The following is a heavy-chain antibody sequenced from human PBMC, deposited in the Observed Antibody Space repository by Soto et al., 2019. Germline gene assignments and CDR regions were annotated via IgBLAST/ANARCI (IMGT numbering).Heavy chain of an antibody. J-gene: IGHJ4*02. CDR1: GFTFSSYS. Sequence: GGSLRLSCAASGFTFSSYSMNWVRQAPGKGLEWVSSISSSSSYIYYADSVKGRFTISRDNAKNSLYLQMNSLRAEYTVVYYCARALYYDFWSGYYRTASNFDYWGQGTLVTVSS. V-gene: IGHV3-21*01. CDR2: ISSSSSYI. D-gene: IGHD3-3*01. CDR3: ARALYYDFWSGYYRTASNFDY.